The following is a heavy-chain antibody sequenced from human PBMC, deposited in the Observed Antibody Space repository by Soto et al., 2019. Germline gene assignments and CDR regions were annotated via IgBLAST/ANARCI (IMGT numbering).Heavy chain of an antibody. CDR3: ARAGCSSTSCYGAYYYYDMVA. CDR2: INPNSGGT. V-gene: IGHV1-2*02. CDR1: GYTFTGYY. D-gene: IGHD2-2*01. J-gene: IGHJ6*02. Sequence: GSSVKVCCKASGYTFTGYYMHWVRQAPGQGLEWMGWINPNSGGTNYAQKFQGRVTMTRDTSISTAYMELSRLRSDDTAVYYCARAGCSSTSCYGAYYYYDMVARGEGITVSV.